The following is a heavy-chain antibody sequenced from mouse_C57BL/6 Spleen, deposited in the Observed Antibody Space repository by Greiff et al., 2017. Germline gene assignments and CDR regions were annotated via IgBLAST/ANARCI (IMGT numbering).Heavy chain of an antibody. J-gene: IGHJ2*01. Sequence: VQLKESGPGLVKPSQSLSLTCSVTGYSITSGYYWNWIRQFPGNKLEWMGYISYDGSNNYNPSLKNRISITRDTSKNQFFLKLNSVTTEDTATYYCARERVYSNYFDYWGQGATLTVSS. D-gene: IGHD2-5*01. CDR3: ARERVYSNYFDY. CDR2: ISYDGSN. CDR1: GYSITSGYY. V-gene: IGHV3-6*01.